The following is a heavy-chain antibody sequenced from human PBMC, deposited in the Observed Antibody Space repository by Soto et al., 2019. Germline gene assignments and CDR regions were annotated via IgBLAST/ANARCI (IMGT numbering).Heavy chain of an antibody. V-gene: IGHV1-2*02. Sequence: GASVKVSCKASGYTFTGYYIHWVRQAPGQGLEWMGCINPNSGGTNYAQKFQGRVTMTRDTSISTAYMELSRLRSDDTAVYYCARGLLEDIVVVVAATATDVWGQGTPVTVSS. D-gene: IGHD2-15*01. CDR3: ARGLLEDIVVVVAATATDV. J-gene: IGHJ6*02. CDR2: INPNSGGT. CDR1: GYTFTGYY.